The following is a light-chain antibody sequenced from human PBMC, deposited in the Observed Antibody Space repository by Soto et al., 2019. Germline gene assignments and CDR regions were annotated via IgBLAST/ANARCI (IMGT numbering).Light chain of an antibody. Sequence: IVLTQSPGTLSLSPGERATLSCRASQSVRSTYLAWYQQKPGQAPRILIYGVSSRATDIPDRISGSGSGTDFTLTISRLEPEDFAVYYCQQYGSFPTFGQGTRLEIK. J-gene: IGKJ5*01. CDR2: GVS. CDR1: QSVRSTY. CDR3: QQYGSFPT. V-gene: IGKV3-20*01.